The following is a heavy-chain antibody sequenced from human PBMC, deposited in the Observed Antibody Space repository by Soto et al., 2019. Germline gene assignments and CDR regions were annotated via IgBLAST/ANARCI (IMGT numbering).Heavy chain of an antibody. J-gene: IGHJ6*03. CDR2: INHSGST. CDR3: AIGQQGGGGSFDYMDV. CDR1: GGSFSGYY. V-gene: IGHV4-34*01. Sequence: SETLSLTCAVYGGSFSGYYWSWIRQPPGKGLEWIGEINHSGSTNYNPSLKSRVTISVDTSKNQFSLKLSSVTAADTAVYYCAIGQQGGGGSFDYMDVWRKGTTVTVSS. D-gene: IGHD2-15*01.